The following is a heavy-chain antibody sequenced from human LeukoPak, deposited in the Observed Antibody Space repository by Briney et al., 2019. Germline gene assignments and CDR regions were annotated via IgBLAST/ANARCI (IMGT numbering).Heavy chain of an antibody. V-gene: IGHV3-30-3*01. CDR3: ARDLGAAGYWYFDR. D-gene: IGHD6-13*01. Sequence: PGGSLRLSRAASGFTFSVYAIHWVGQAPGKGLEWVAVISYDGCNKYYADSVKGRFTVSRDNSRDTVYLQMNSLRAEDTAVYYCARDLGAAGYWYFDRWGRGTLVIVSS. CDR2: ISYDGCNK. J-gene: IGHJ2*01. CDR1: GFTFSVYA.